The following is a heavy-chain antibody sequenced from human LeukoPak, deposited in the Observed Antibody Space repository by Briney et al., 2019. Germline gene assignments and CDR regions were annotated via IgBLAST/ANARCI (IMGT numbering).Heavy chain of an antibody. CDR2: IYHSGST. Sequence: SETLSLTCTVSGGSISSGGYSWSWIRQPPGEGLEWIGYIYHSGSTYYSPSLKSRVTISVDRSKNQFSLKLSSVTAADTAVYYCARGTERASWFDPWGQGTLVTVSS. J-gene: IGHJ5*02. D-gene: IGHD1-1*01. CDR1: GGSISSGGYS. V-gene: IGHV4-30-2*01. CDR3: ARGTERASWFDP.